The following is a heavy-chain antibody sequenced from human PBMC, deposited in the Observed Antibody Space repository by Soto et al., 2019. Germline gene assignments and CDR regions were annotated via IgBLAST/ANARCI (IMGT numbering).Heavy chain of an antibody. J-gene: IGHJ5*02. D-gene: IGHD2-2*01. Sequence: SETLSLTCVVSGYSINNGYYWGWIRQPPGKGLEWIGSIYHSGSTYYNPSLKGRVTISVDTSKNQFSLKLNFVTAADTAVYYCARAVSIVVVPASGWFDPWGQGTLVTVSS. V-gene: IGHV4-38-2*01. CDR3: ARAVSIVVVPASGWFDP. CDR2: IYHSGST. CDR1: GYSINNGYY.